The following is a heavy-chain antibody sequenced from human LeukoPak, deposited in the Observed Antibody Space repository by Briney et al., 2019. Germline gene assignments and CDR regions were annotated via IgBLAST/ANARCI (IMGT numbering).Heavy chain of an antibody. CDR3: ARAYYYGWGLLYYYYYMDV. CDR2: VSSSSSYI. D-gene: IGHD3-10*01. CDR1: GFTFSSYS. V-gene: IGHV3-21*01. Sequence: GGSLRLSCAASGFTFSSYSMNWVRQAPGKGLEWVSSVSSSSSYIYYADSVKGRFTISRDNAKNSLYLQMNSLRAEDTAVYYCARAYYYGWGLLYYYYYMDVWGKGTTVTISS. J-gene: IGHJ6*03.